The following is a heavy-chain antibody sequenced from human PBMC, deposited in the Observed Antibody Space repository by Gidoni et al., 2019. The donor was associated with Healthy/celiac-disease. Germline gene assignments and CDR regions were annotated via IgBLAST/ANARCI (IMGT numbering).Heavy chain of an antibody. Sequence: QVQLQASGPGLVKPSETLSLTCTVSGGSISSYYWSWIRQPPGKGLEWIGYIYYSGSTNYNPSLKSRVTISVDTSKNQFSLKLSSVTAADTAVYYCARTYYYDSSGYFPYYYYGMDVWGQGTTVTVSS. D-gene: IGHD3-22*01. J-gene: IGHJ6*02. CDR3: ARTYYYDSSGYFPYYYYGMDV. CDR2: IYYSGST. CDR1: GGSISSYY. V-gene: IGHV4-59*01.